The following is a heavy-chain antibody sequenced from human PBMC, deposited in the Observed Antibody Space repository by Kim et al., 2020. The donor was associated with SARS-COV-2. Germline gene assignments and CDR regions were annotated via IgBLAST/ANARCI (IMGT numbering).Heavy chain of an antibody. Sequence: YADSVKGRFTSARDKSKNTVYLQMNNLRGDETAVYYCVKERALAGTTGATHWGQGTRVTVSS. D-gene: IGHD7-27*01. J-gene: IGHJ4*02. V-gene: IGHV3-23*01. CDR3: VKERALAGTTGATH.